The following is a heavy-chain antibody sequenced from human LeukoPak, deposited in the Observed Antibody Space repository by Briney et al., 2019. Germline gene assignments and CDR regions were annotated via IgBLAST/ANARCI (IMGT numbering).Heavy chain of an antibody. Sequence: GGSLRLSCVASGFTSGNYWMHWVRQAPGRGPEWVSRIDDDGTDTHYAVSVKGRFTISRENVKHQLYLQMTSLRGEDTAVYYCARGMLSSAGYHWYYYMDVWGKGAMVTVSS. CDR1: GFTSGNYW. D-gene: IGHD3-3*01. J-gene: IGHJ6*03. CDR2: IDDDGTDT. CDR3: ARGMLSSAGYHWYYYMDV. V-gene: IGHV3-74*01.